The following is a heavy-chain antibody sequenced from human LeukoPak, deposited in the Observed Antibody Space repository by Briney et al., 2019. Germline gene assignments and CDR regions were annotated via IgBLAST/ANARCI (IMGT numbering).Heavy chain of an antibody. Sequence: GSSVKVSCKASGGTFSSYAISWVRQAPGQGLEWMGRIIPILGIANYAQKFQGRVTITADKSTSTAYMELSSLRSEDTAVYYCARDRVKVGGWYVMPFFDYWGQGTLVTVSS. D-gene: IGHD6-19*01. CDR1: GGTFSSYA. J-gene: IGHJ4*02. CDR2: IIPILGIA. CDR3: ARDRVKVGGWYVMPFFDY. V-gene: IGHV1-69*04.